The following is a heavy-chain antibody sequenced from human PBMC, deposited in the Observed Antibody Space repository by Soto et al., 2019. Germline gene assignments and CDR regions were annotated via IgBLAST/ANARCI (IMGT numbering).Heavy chain of an antibody. CDR3: ARAPPSGSITGTTYYFDY. Sequence: SVKVSCKASGGTFSSYAISWVRQAPGQGLEWMGGIIPIFGTANYAQKFQGRVTITADESTSTAYMELSSLRSEDTAVYYCARAPPSGSITGTTYYFDYWGQGTLVTVSS. CDR1: GGTFSSYA. CDR2: IIPIFGTA. J-gene: IGHJ4*02. V-gene: IGHV1-69*13. D-gene: IGHD1-20*01.